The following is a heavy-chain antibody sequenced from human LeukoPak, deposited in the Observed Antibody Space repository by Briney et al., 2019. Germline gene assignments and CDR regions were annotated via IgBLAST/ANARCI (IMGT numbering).Heavy chain of an antibody. CDR1: GYTFTGYY. Sequence: ASVKVSCKASGYTFTGYYMHWVRQAPGQRLEWMGWVNGGNGNTKYSQEFQGRVTLTRDTSASTAYMELRSLRSEDMAVYYCARGVGTTVVTDYWYFDLWGRGTLVTVSS. CDR3: ARGVGTTVVTDYWYFDL. V-gene: IGHV1-3*03. CDR2: VNGGNGNT. D-gene: IGHD4-23*01. J-gene: IGHJ2*01.